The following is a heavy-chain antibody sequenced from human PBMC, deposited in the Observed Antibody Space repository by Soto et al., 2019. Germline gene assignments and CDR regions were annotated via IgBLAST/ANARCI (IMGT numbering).Heavy chain of an antibody. D-gene: IGHD3-10*01. J-gene: IGHJ5*02. V-gene: IGHV3-21*01. CDR2: ISSSSNYI. CDR1: GFTFSTYN. CDR3: ARDPRKKWFGDLLDL. Sequence: EVQLVESGGGLVKPGGSLRLSCAASGFTFSTYNMNWVRQAPGKGLEWVSSISSSSNYIYYADSVEGRFTISRDNAENSLFLEMNSLRAEDTAVYYCARDPRKKWFGDLLDLWGQGTLVTVSS.